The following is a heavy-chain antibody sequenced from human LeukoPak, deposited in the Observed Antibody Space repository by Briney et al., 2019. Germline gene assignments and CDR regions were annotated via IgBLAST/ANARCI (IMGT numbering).Heavy chain of an antibody. CDR2: VSAYNGKT. Sequence: ASVKVSCKASGYTFTTSYIKWVRQAPGQGLEWMGWVSAYNGKTSYAQRFQGRVTMTTDSSTSTAYMDLASLRSDDTAVYYCARGGTFYPSIDYWGQGTLVTVSS. J-gene: IGHJ4*02. V-gene: IGHV1-18*01. CDR1: GYTFTTSY. CDR3: ARGGTFYPSIDY. D-gene: IGHD1-26*01.